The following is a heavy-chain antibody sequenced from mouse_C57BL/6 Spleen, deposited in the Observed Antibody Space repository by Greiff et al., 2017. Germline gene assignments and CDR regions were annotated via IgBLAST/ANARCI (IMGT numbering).Heavy chain of an antibody. CDR2: IWSGGST. J-gene: IGHJ3*01. V-gene: IGHV2-5*01. Sequence: QVQLKESGPGLVQPSQCLSITCTASGYSLTSYGVHWVRQSPGQGLEWLGVIWSGGSTAYNAAFMSRLGTPKDNSKSHVFFKMIRLQADDTAVYYCAKNYDGYGWFAYWGQGTLVTVSA. D-gene: IGHD2-3*01. CDR3: AKNYDGYGWFAY. CDR1: GYSLTSYG.